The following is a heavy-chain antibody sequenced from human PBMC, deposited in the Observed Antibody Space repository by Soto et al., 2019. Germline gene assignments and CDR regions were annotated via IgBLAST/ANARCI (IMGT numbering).Heavy chain of an antibody. CDR2: INHSGST. J-gene: IGHJ6*02. V-gene: IGHV4-34*01. D-gene: IGHD6-13*01. Sequence: PSETLSLTCAVYGGSFSGYYWSWIRQPPGKGLEWIGEINHSGSTNYNPSLKSRVTISVDTSKNQFSLKLSSVTAADTAVHYCARNNIAAAESSTYYYYGMDVWGQGTTVTVSS. CDR1: GGSFSGYY. CDR3: ARNNIAAAESSTYYYYGMDV.